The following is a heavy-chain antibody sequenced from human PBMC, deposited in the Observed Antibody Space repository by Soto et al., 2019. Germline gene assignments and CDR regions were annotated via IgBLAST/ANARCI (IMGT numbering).Heavy chain of an antibody. CDR1: GFTFSSHG. J-gene: IGHJ4*02. Sequence: QVQLVESGGAVVQPGRSLRLSCAASGFTFSSHGMHWVRQAPGKGLEWVAVIYYDGSNEYYADSVKGRFTISRDNSKNTLYLQMNSLRAEDTAVYYCARDYSSTSYGFDSWGQGTLVTVSS. D-gene: IGHD6-13*01. CDR2: IYYDGSNE. V-gene: IGHV3-33*01. CDR3: ARDYSSTSYGFDS.